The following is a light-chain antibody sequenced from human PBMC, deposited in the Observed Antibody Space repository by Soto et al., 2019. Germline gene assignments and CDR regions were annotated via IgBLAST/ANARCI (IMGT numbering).Light chain of an antibody. Sequence: EVVFTQSPGTLSLYPGERATLSCRASQSVSSNNLAWYQQRPGQAPRVVIYGASTRATGIPERFSGSGSGTDFTLTISRLEPEDFAVYYCQQYGRSPFTFGPGTKVDSK. CDR2: GAS. CDR3: QQYGRSPFT. CDR1: QSVSSNN. V-gene: IGKV3-20*01. J-gene: IGKJ3*01.